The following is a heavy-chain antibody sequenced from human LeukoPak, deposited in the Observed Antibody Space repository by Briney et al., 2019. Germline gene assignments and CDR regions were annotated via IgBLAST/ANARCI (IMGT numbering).Heavy chain of an antibody. CDR1: GFTFSSYS. Sequence: PGGSLRLSCAASGFTFSSYSMNWVRQAPGKGLEWVSSISSSSSYIYYADSVKGRFTISRDNSKNTLYLQMNSLRAEDTAVYYCARLENIAGAPYFDYWGQGTLVTVSS. J-gene: IGHJ4*02. CDR2: ISSSSSYI. CDR3: ARLENIAGAPYFDY. V-gene: IGHV3-21*04. D-gene: IGHD1-26*01.